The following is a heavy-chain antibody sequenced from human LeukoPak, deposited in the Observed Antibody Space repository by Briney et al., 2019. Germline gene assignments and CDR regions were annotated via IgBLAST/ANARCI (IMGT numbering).Heavy chain of an antibody. V-gene: IGHV4-61*02. Sequence: SETLSLTCTVSGGSISSGSYYWSWFRQPAEKGLEWIGRIYTSGSTYYNPSLRSRVTISVDTSKNQFSLKLTSVTAADTAVYYCARPVPSRLGWFDPWGQGTLVTVSS. CDR1: GGSISSGSYY. D-gene: IGHD1-1*01. J-gene: IGHJ5*02. CDR3: ARPVPSRLGWFDP. CDR2: IYTSGST.